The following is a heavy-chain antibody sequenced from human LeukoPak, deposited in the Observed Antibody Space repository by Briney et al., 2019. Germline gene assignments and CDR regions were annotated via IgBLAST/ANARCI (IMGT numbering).Heavy chain of an antibody. D-gene: IGHD5-24*01. CDR2: ISYDGSNK. CDR1: GFTFSSYG. J-gene: IGHJ4*02. Sequence: PGGSLRLSCAASGFTFSSYGMHWVRQAPGKGLEWVAVISYDGSNKYYADSVKGRFTISRDNSKNTLYLQMNSLRAEDTAVYYCAKEGNWMATIDFLWYWGQGTLVTVSS. V-gene: IGHV3-30*18. CDR3: AKEGNWMATIDFLWY.